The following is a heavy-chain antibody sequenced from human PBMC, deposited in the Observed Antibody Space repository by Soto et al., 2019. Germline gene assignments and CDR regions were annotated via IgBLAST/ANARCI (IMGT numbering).Heavy chain of an antibody. CDR2: LSSNGRTT. CDR1: GFSFSGDA. V-gene: IGHV3-64D*08. J-gene: IGHJ3*02. Sequence: GGSLRLSCSASGFSFSGDAVHLVRQAPGKGLKYLSGLSSNGRTTYYTDSVKGRFTISRDNSKNTLYLQMRSLRAEDTAVYYCMVRGRAFDIWGQGTMVTVSS. CDR3: MVRGRAFDI. D-gene: IGHD3-10*01.